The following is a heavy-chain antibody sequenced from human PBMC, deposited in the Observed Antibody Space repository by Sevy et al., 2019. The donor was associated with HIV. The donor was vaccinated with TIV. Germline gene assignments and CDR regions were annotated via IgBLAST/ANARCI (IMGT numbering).Heavy chain of an antibody. CDR1: GGSFSGYY. CDR3: ARVPVYYDSRGCFDY. D-gene: IGHD3-22*01. J-gene: IGHJ4*02. CDR2: INHSGST. V-gene: IGHV4-34*01. Sequence: SETLSLTCAVYGGSFSGYYWSWIRQPPGKGLEWIGEINHSGSTNYDPSLKSRVTISVDTSKNQFSLKLSSVTAADTAVYYCARVPVYYDSRGCFDYWGQGTLVTVSS.